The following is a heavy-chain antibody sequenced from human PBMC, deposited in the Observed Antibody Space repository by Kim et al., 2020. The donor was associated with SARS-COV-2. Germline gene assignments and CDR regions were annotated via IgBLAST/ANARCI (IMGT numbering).Heavy chain of an antibody. D-gene: IGHD6-13*01. Sequence: GGSLRLSCAASGFTFSNFGMHWVRQAPGKGLEWVAIISNDGRTIYYGDSVKGRFTISRDNSENTLYLHMNSLRVDDTATYYCARETLSAAGVLDYWGQGTLLSVSS. V-gene: IGHV3-33*05. CDR2: ISNDGRTI. CDR1: GFTFSNFG. J-gene: IGHJ4*02. CDR3: ARETLSAAGVLDY.